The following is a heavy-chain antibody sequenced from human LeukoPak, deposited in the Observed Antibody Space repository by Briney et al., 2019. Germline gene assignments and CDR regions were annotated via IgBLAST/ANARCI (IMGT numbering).Heavy chain of an antibody. Sequence: PSETLSLTCTVSSGSISSPAYYWGWIRLPPGKGLEWIGSIYYSGSTYYNPSLQSRVTISADSSKNQFYLKLSSVTAPDTAVYYCARLLRQLEYYDVSGHDDWGQGTLVTVSS. CDR1: SGSISSPAYY. J-gene: IGHJ4*02. CDR3: ARLLRQLEYYDVSGHDD. CDR2: IYYSGST. D-gene: IGHD3-16*01. V-gene: IGHV4-39*01.